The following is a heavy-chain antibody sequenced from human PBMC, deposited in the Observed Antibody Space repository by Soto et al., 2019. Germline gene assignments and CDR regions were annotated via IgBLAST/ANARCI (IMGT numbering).Heavy chain of an antibody. CDR3: ATAGYCGGGSCYRGCFEP. D-gene: IGHD2-15*01. CDR1: GYTFTSYG. V-gene: IGHV1-18*04. J-gene: IGHJ5*02. Sequence: QVQLVQSGAEVKKPGASVKVSCKASGYTFTSYGISWVRQAPGQGLEWMGWISAYNGNTNYAQKLQGRVTMTTDTSTSTAFRELRSVTSDATAVYSCATAGYCGGGSCYRGCFEPWGRGTLVTVFS. CDR2: ISAYNGNT.